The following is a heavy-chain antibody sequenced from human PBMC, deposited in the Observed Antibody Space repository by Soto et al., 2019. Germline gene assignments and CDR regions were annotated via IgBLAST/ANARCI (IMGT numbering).Heavy chain of an antibody. CDR3: ARAVGDPLYYLDY. D-gene: IGHD6-19*01. V-gene: IGHV4-59*08. CDR2: TDYSGNT. Sequence: QVQLQESGPGLVRPSETLSLTCTVSSDSISSYYWIWIRQSPGKGLEWIGYTDYSGNTNYNPSLTSLVTIAADTSKNQFALRLSSVTAADTAVYYCARAVGDPLYYLDYWGQGTLVTVSS. CDR1: SDSISSYY. J-gene: IGHJ4*02.